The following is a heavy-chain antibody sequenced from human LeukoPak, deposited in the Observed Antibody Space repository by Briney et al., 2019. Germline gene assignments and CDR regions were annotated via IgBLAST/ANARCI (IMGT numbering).Heavy chain of an antibody. J-gene: IGHJ4*02. CDR2: IYYSGST. D-gene: IGHD1-1*01. CDR1: GGSISSGGYY. Sequence: SETLSLTCTVSGGSISSGGYYWSWTRQHPGKGLEWIGYIYYSGSTYYNPSFKSRVTISVDTSKNQFSLKLSSVTAADTAVYYCAREGGGSTTSFDYWGQGTLVTVSS. CDR3: AREGGGSTTSFDY. V-gene: IGHV4-31*03.